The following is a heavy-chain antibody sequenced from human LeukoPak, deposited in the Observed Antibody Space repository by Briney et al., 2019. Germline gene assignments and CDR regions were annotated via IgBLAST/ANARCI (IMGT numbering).Heavy chain of an antibody. D-gene: IGHD4-17*01. V-gene: IGHV1-69*05. CDR1: GGPFMNHA. Sequence: SVKVSCKASGGPFMNHAISWVRQAPGQGLEWMGGIIPVFGTPNYAQKFQGRVTITTAESTNTAYMELSSLRSEDTAVYYCARDPTLTNAGDWYFDLWGRGALVTVSS. CDR3: ARDPTLTNAGDWYFDL. J-gene: IGHJ2*01. CDR2: IIPVFGTP.